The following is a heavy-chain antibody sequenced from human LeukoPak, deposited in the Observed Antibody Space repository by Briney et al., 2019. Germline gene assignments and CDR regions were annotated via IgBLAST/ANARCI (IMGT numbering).Heavy chain of an antibody. V-gene: IGHV3-33*01. CDR1: GFTFSSYG. D-gene: IGHD2-15*01. CDR2: IWYDGSNK. Sequence: PGRSLRLSCAASGFTFSSYGMHWVCQAPGKGLEWVAVIWYDGSNKYYADSVKGRFTISRDNSKNTLYLQMNSLRAEDTAVYYCARANLGYCSGGSCYSSAEYFQHWGQGTLVTVSS. CDR3: ARANLGYCSGGSCYSSAEYFQH. J-gene: IGHJ1*01.